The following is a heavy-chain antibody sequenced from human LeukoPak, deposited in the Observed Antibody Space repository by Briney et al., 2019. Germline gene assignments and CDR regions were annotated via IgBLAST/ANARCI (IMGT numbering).Heavy chain of an antibody. V-gene: IGHV4-59*08. CDR2: IYYSGST. D-gene: IGHD3-10*01. CDR3: ARVLSGSPYYFDY. CDR1: GGSISSYY. Sequence: SETLSLTCTVSGGSISSYYWSWIRQPPGKGLEWIGYIYYSGSTNYNPSLKSRVTISVDTSKNQFSLKLSSVTAADTAVYYCARVLSGSPYYFDYWGQGTLVTVSS. J-gene: IGHJ4*02.